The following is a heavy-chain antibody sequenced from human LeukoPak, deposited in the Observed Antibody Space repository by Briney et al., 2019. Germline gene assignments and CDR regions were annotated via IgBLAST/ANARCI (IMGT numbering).Heavy chain of an antibody. V-gene: IGHV3-48*01. CDR2: VSSSSSTI. J-gene: IGHJ4*02. Sequence: GGSLRLSCAASGFTFSSYSMNWVRQAPGKGLEWVSYVSSSSSTIYYADSVKGRFTISRDNAKNSLYLQMNSLRAEDTAVYYCVTMSRGASGYYYWGQGTLVTVPS. D-gene: IGHD3-22*01. CDR1: GFTFSSYS. CDR3: VTMSRGASGYYY.